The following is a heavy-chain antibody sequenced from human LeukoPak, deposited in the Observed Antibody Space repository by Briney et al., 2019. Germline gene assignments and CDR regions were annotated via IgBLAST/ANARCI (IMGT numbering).Heavy chain of an antibody. CDR3: ARLVRLGYCSGDSCPGFDY. CDR1: GGSISTPTYF. CDR2: LYYSGST. J-gene: IGHJ4*02. D-gene: IGHD2-15*01. V-gene: IGHV4-39*01. Sequence: SETLSLTCSVSGGSISTPTYFWAWIRQPPGKGLEWIGSLYYSGSTYYNPSLKSRVTISVDTSKNQFSLKLSSVTAADTAVYYRARLVRLGYCSGDSCPGFDYWGQGTLVTVSS.